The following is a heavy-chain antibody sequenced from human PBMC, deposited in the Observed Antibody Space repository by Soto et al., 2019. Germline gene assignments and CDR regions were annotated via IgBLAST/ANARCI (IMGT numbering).Heavy chain of an antibody. D-gene: IGHD3-22*01. CDR1: GGSISSYY. V-gene: IGHV4-59*01. Sequence: SETLSLTCTVSGGSISSYYWSWIRQPPGKGLEWIGYIYYSGSTNYNPSIKSRVTISVDTSKKQFSQKLSSVTAADTAVYYCASSYYYDSSGYYSVFDYWGQGTLVTVSS. J-gene: IGHJ4*02. CDR2: IYYSGST. CDR3: ASSYYYDSSGYYSVFDY.